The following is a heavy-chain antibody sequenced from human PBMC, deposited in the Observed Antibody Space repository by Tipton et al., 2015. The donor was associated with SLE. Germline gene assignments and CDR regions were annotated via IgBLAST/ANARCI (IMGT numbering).Heavy chain of an antibody. D-gene: IGHD2-21*01. Sequence: TLSLTCTVYGGSISSSTSYWSWIRQPPGKGLEWIGYIYYSGSTNYNPSLKSRVTISVDTSKTQLSLKLSSVTAADTAVYYCARGISAYYYYFYMDVWGKGTTVTVS. J-gene: IGHJ6*03. CDR2: IYYSGST. V-gene: IGHV4-61*01. CDR1: GGSISSSTSY. CDR3: ARGISAYYYYFYMDV.